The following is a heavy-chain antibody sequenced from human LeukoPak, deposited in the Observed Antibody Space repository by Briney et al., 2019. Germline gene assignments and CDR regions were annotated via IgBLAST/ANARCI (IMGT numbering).Heavy chain of an antibody. Sequence: ASVKVSCKASGYTFNTYAMNWVRQAPGQGLEWMGWINTNTGSPTYAQGFTGRFVFSLDTSVSTAHLQISSLKAEDTAVYYCATEVQWLGPGYFYYDMDVWGQGTTVTVSS. J-gene: IGHJ6*02. D-gene: IGHD6-19*01. V-gene: IGHV7-4-1*02. CDR1: GYTFNTYA. CDR2: INTNTGSP. CDR3: ATEVQWLGPGYFYYDMDV.